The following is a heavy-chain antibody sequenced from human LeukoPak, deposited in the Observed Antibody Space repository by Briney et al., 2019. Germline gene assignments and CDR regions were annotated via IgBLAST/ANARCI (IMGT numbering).Heavy chain of an antibody. D-gene: IGHD6-19*01. CDR3: ASTYNSGWFENDY. Sequence: SGTLSLTCTVSGGSISSSTYHWGWVRQPPGKGLEWIGTIYYSGNTYNNPSLKSRVTISIDTSKNQFSLKLSSVTAADTAVYYCASTYNSGWFENDYWGQGTPVTVSS. J-gene: IGHJ4*02. CDR1: GGSISSSTYH. V-gene: IGHV4-39*01. CDR2: IYYSGNT.